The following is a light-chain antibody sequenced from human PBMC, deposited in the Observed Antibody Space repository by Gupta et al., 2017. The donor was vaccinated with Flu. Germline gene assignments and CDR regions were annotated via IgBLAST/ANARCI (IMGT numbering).Light chain of an antibody. J-gene: IGLJ3*02. CDR3: ATWDNRLRAWV. CDR2: ENN. Sequence: QSVLTQPPSMSAAPGKKVTISCSGSTSNIGNSYSSWYQQLPGTAPKLLIYENNKRPSGIPDRFSGSKSGTSATLGITGLQTGDEAYYFCATWDNRLRAWVFGGGTNLTVL. V-gene: IGLV1-51*02. CDR1: TSNIGNSY.